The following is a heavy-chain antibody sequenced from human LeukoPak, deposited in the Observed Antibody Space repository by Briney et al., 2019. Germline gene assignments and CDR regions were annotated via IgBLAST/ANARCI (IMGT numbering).Heavy chain of an antibody. CDR1: GGSISSYY. D-gene: IGHD3-16*02. CDR3: ASANYVWGSYRYNKGVAFDI. J-gene: IGHJ3*02. Sequence: ASETLSLTCTVSGGSISSYYWSWIRQPPGEGLERSGYIYYRGSTNYNPSLQSRVTISVDTSKNKFSLMLSSVTAADTAVYYCASANYVWGSYRYNKGVAFDIWGQGTMVTVSS. CDR2: IYYRGST. V-gene: IGHV4-59*01.